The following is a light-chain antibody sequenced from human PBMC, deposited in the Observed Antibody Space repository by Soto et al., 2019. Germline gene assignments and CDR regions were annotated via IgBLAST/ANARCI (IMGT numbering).Light chain of an antibody. CDR3: QSYDCSLIVL. J-gene: IGLJ2*01. V-gene: IGLV1-40*01. CDR2: GNS. Sequence: QSVLTQPPSVSGAPGQRVTISCTGSSSNIGAGYDVHWYQQLPGTAPKILIYGNSNRPSGVPDRFSGSKSGTSASLAITGLQAEDEADYYCQSYDCSLIVLFGRGTKVTV. CDR1: SSNIGAGYD.